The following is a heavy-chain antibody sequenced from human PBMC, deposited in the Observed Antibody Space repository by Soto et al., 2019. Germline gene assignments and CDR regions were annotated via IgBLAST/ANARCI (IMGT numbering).Heavy chain of an antibody. CDR2: IRGSGGST. CDR1: GFTFSNYA. CDR3: AKDQGSSWYEIDY. Sequence: EVQLLESGGGLVQPGGSLRLSCAASGFTFSNYAVTWVRQAPGKGLEWDSTIRGSGGSTYYADSVKGRCTISRDNSKNALYLQLDSLRAADTDVYYCAKDQGSSWYEIDYWGQGTLVTVSS. D-gene: IGHD6-13*01. V-gene: IGHV3-23*01. J-gene: IGHJ4*02.